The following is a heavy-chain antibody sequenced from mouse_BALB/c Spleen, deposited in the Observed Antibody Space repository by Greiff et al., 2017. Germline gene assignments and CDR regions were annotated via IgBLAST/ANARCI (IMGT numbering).Heavy chain of an antibody. J-gene: IGHJ4*01. CDR2: ISYSGST. D-gene: IGHD2-2*01. V-gene: IGHV3-8*02. Sequence: EVMLVESGPSLVKPSQTLSLTCSVTGDSITSGYWNWIRKFPGNKLEYMGYISYSGSTYYNPSLKSRISITRDTSKNQYYLQLNSVTTEDTATYYCAWLRRSYYYAMDYWGQGTSVTVSS. CDR1: GDSITSGY. CDR3: AWLRRSYYYAMDY.